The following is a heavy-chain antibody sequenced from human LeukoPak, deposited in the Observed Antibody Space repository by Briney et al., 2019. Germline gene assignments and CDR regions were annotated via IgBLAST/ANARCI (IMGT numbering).Heavy chain of an antibody. CDR2: INHSGST. Sequence: SETLSLTCAVYGGSFSGYYWSWIRQPPGKGLEWIGEINHSGSTNYNPSLKSRVTISVDTSKNQFSLKLSSVTAADTAVYYCARDTSSWYFDYWGQGTLVTVSS. D-gene: IGHD6-13*01. J-gene: IGHJ4*02. V-gene: IGHV4-34*01. CDR3: ARDTSSWYFDY. CDR1: GGSFSGYY.